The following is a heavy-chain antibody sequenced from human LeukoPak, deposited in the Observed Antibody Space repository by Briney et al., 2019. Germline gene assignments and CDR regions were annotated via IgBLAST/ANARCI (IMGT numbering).Heavy chain of an antibody. Sequence: GGSLRLSCAASGFTFSSYSMNWVRQAPGKGLERVSSISSSSSYLYYADSVKGRFTISRDNAKNSLYLQMNSLRAEDTAVYYCATAAYDFWSDGYFDYWGQGTLVTVSS. CDR2: ISSSSSYL. J-gene: IGHJ4*02. V-gene: IGHV3-21*01. CDR3: ATAAYDFWSDGYFDY. D-gene: IGHD3-3*01. CDR1: GFTFSSYS.